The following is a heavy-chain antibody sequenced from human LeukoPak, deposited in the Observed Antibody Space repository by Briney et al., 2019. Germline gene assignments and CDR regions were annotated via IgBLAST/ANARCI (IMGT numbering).Heavy chain of an antibody. CDR2: VKGDGRTT. CDR1: GLTFRDFW. V-gene: IGHV3-74*01. D-gene: IGHD5-18*01. CDR3: ATGHSYGYDY. Sequence: QPGGSLRLSCAVSGLTFRDFWVHWVRQPPGKGLVWVALVKGDGRTTIYADSVKGRFTISRDNAKNTLYLQMNSLRADDSGVYYCATGHSYGYDYWGQGTLVTVSS. J-gene: IGHJ4*02.